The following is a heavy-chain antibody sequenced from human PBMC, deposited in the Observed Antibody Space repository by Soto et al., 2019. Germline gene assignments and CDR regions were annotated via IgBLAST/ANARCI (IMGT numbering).Heavy chain of an antibody. V-gene: IGHV3-7*04. D-gene: IGHD3-22*01. CDR3: ARAPRYYYDSGGYSYYFDY. CDR2: IKKDGSDK. CDR1: GFPFTIYW. J-gene: IGHJ4*02. Sequence: GGSLRLSCAASGFPFTIYWMSWVRQAPGKGLEWVANIKKDGSDKYYVDSVKGRFTISRDNAKNSLYLQMNSLRAEDTAVYYCARAPRYYYDSGGYSYYFDYWGLGTLVTVSS.